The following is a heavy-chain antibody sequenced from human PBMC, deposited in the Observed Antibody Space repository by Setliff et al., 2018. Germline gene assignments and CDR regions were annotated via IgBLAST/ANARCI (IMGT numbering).Heavy chain of an antibody. D-gene: IGHD3-10*01. J-gene: IGHJ6*03. V-gene: IGHV1-2*02. Sequence: GASVKVSCKASGYTFTGYYMHWVRQAPGQGLEWMGWINPNSGGTNYAQKFQGRVTMTRDTSISTAYMELSRLRSDDTAVYYCAKARLYYYGSGSYGYYYYMDVWGKGTTVTVS. CDR1: GYTFTGYY. CDR2: INPNSGGT. CDR3: AKARLYYYGSGSYGYYYYMDV.